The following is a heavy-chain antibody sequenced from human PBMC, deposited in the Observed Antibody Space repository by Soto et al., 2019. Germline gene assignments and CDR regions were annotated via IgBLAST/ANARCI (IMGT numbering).Heavy chain of an antibody. CDR1: GFTFSSYA. CDR3: AGGPQIRAIVVVPLHI. D-gene: IGHD3-22*01. V-gene: IGHV3-30-3*01. Sequence: QVQLVESGGGVVQPGRSLRLSCAASGFTFSSYAMHWVRQAPGRGLEWVAVISYDGSNKYYADYVKGRFTISRDNSKNTLYLQMNSLRAEDTAVYYCAGGPQIRAIVVVPLHIWGQGTMVTVSS. J-gene: IGHJ3*02. CDR2: ISYDGSNK.